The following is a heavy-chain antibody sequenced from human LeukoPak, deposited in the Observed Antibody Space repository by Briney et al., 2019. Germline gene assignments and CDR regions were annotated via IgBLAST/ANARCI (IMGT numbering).Heavy chain of an antibody. CDR2: VDHTGST. Sequence: PSETLSLTCTVSDDSITMYYWTWIRQPPGKGLEWIGYVDHTGSTNFNPSLNGRVSISRDTTKNLFSLRLRSVPAAATAVYFCARGRVSSSTWYSTYYYYFYMDVWGKGTTVTVSS. CDR1: DDSITMYY. D-gene: IGHD1-1*01. V-gene: IGHV4-59*01. CDR3: ARGRVSSSTWYSTYYYYFYMDV. J-gene: IGHJ6*03.